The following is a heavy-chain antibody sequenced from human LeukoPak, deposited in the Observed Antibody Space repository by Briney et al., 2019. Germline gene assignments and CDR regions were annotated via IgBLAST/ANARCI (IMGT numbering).Heavy chain of an antibody. CDR1: GGSISSSNW. CDR3: AGGEYYYDSSGYYYGYFDY. J-gene: IGHJ4*02. D-gene: IGHD3-22*01. V-gene: IGHV4-4*02. Sequence: SETLSLTCAVSGGSISSSNWWSWVRQPPGKGLEWIGEIYHSGSTNYNPSLKSRVTISVDKSKNQFSLKLSSVTAADTAVYYCAGGEYYYDSSGYYYGYFDYWGQGTLVTVSS. CDR2: IYHSGST.